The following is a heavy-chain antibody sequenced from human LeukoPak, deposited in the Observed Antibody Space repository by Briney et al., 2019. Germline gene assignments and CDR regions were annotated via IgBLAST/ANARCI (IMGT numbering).Heavy chain of an antibody. CDR3: ARNDILTGYCFDY. J-gene: IGHJ4*02. V-gene: IGHV4-61*02. CDR1: GGSISSGSYF. D-gene: IGHD3-9*01. Sequence: SQTLSLTCTVSGGSISSGSYFWSWIRQPAGKGLEWIGRIYTSGSTNYNPSLKSRVTISVDTSKNQFSLKLSSVTAADTAVYYCARNDILTGYCFDYWGQGTLVTVSS. CDR2: IYTSGST.